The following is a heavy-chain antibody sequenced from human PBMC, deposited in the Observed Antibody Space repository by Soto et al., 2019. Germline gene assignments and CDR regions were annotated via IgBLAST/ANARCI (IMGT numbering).Heavy chain of an antibody. CDR1: GFTFSSYG. V-gene: IGHV3-33*01. CDR2: IWYDGSNK. J-gene: IGHJ6*02. CDR3: ERVRHGYYYYGLDV. Sequence: QVQLVESGGGVVQPGRSLRLSCAASGFTFSSYGMHWVRQAPGKGLEWVAVIWYDGSNKYYADSVKGRFTISRNNSKNMAYLQMNSLRVEDTAVFYCERVRHGYYYYGLDVWGQGTTVTVSS.